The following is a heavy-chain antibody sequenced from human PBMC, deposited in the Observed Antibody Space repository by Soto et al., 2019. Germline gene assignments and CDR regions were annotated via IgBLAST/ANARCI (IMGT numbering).Heavy chain of an antibody. Sequence: QVQLGESWGGVVQPGRSLRLSCAASGFTFSSYGMHWARQAPGKGLEWVAVISYDGSNKYYADSVKGRFTIFRDNSKNTMYLQMHGMRAEDTAVYYCAKDHYYDSSGPPVWRSGMDVWGQGTTVTVSS. CDR1: GFTFSSYG. V-gene: IGHV3-30*18. CDR2: ISYDGSNK. J-gene: IGHJ6*02. CDR3: AKDHYYDSSGPPVWRSGMDV. D-gene: IGHD3-22*01.